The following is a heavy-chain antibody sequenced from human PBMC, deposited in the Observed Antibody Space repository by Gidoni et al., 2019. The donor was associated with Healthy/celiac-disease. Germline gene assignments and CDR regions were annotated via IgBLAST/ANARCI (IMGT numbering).Heavy chain of an antibody. D-gene: IGHD3-22*01. CDR1: GFTVSSNY. CDR3: ARDSYYDSSGYYYGMDV. Sequence: EVQLVESGGGLVQPGGSLRLSCAATGFTVSSNYMSWVRQAPGKGLEWVSVNYSGGSTYYADSVKGRFTISRDNSKNTLYLQMNSLRAEDTAVYYCARDSYYDSSGYYYGMDVWGQGTTVTVSS. V-gene: IGHV3-66*02. CDR2: NYSGGST. J-gene: IGHJ6*02.